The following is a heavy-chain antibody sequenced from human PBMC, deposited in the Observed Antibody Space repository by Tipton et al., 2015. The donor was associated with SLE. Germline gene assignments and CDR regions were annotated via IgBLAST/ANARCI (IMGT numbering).Heavy chain of an antibody. V-gene: IGHV3-33*01. CDR3: ARELGSLYYYDSSAQRWFDP. CDR2: IWYDGSNK. D-gene: IGHD3-22*01. CDR1: GFTFSSYG. Sequence: SLRLSCAASGFTFSSYGMHWVRQAPGKGLEWVAVIWYDGSNKYYADSVKGRFTISRDNSKNTLYLQMNSLRAEDTAVYYCARELGSLYYYDSSAQRWFDPWGQGALVTVSS. J-gene: IGHJ5*02.